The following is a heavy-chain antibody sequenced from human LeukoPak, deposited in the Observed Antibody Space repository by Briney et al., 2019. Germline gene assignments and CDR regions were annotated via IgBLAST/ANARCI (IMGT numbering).Heavy chain of an antibody. J-gene: IGHJ6*02. CDR3: ARDREGYCSGGSCYDGYYYYGMDV. CDR2: ISAYNGNT. Sequence: ASVKVSCKASGYTFTSYGISWVRQAPGQGLEWMGWISAYNGNTNYAQKLQGRVTMTTDTSTSTAYMEPRSLRSDDTAVYYCARDREGYCSGGSCYDGYYYYGMDVWGQGTTVTVSS. D-gene: IGHD2-15*01. V-gene: IGHV1-18*01. CDR1: GYTFTSYG.